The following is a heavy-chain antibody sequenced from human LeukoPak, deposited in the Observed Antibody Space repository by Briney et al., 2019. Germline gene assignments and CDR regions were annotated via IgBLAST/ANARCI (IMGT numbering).Heavy chain of an antibody. Sequence: GGSLRLSCAASGFTFSSYWMSWVRQAPGKGLEWVANIKQGGSEKYYVDSVKGRFTISRDNAKNSLYLQMNNLRAEDTAVYYCTTKTRFGEFVFDYWGQGTLVTVSS. J-gene: IGHJ4*02. CDR3: TTKTRFGEFVFDY. D-gene: IGHD3-10*01. CDR2: IKQGGSEK. V-gene: IGHV3-7*01. CDR1: GFTFSSYW.